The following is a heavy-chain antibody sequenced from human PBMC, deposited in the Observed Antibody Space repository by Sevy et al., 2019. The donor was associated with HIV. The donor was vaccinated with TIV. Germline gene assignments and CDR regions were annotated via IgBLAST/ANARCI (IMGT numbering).Heavy chain of an antibody. CDR3: AKERTLLSDWYGEFDY. Sequence: GGSLRLSCAASGFTFTNYGMHWVRQAPGKGLEWVSGISNSGANTYYADSVRGRFTVSRDNSKNTVYLQLNSLRAEDTATYYCAKERTLLSDWYGEFDYWGQGTLVTVSS. V-gene: IGHV3-23*01. J-gene: IGHJ4*02. CDR1: GFTFTNYG. D-gene: IGHD6-19*01. CDR2: ISNSGANT.